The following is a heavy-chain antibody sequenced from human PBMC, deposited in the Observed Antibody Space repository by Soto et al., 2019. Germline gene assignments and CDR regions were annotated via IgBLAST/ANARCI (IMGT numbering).Heavy chain of an antibody. CDR1: GFTFSSYS. D-gene: IGHD3-10*01. Sequence: EVQLVESGGGLVKPGGSLRLSCAASGFTFSSYSMNWVRQAPGKGLEWVSSISSSSSYIYYADSVKGRFTISRDNDKNSLYLQMNSLRAEDTAVYYCARVPLGRSNYVDYWGQGTLVTVSS. CDR3: ARVPLGRSNYVDY. CDR2: ISSSSSYI. V-gene: IGHV3-21*01. J-gene: IGHJ4*02.